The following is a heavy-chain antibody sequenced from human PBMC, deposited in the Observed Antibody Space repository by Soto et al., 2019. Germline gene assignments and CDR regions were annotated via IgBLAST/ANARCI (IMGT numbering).Heavy chain of an antibody. Sequence: PSETLSLTCAVYGGSFSDYYWSWIRQPPGKGLEWIGEINHSGSTKYNPSLKSRVTISVDTSKNQFSLNLSSVTAADTAVYYCARTYCTNGVCPSGGLNWFDPWGQGTLVTVSS. CDR1: GGSFSDYY. J-gene: IGHJ5*02. D-gene: IGHD2-8*01. CDR3: ARTYCTNGVCPSGGLNWFDP. CDR2: INHSGST. V-gene: IGHV4-34*01.